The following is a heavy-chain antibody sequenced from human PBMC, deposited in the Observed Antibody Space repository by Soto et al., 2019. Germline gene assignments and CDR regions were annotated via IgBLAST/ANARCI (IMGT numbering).Heavy chain of an antibody. J-gene: IGHJ6*02. CDR1: GDTFTNFA. Sequence: GASVKVSCKVSGDTFTNFAISWVRQAPGQGLEWMGGIIPMFDTPHYAQNFRGRVTITADGATTTAYMELNSLRSADTAVYYCAAGGHNDGYNYYYGMDVWGQGTTVTVSS. CDR3: AAGGHNDGYNYYYGMDV. D-gene: IGHD5-18*01. CDR2: IIPMFDTP. V-gene: IGHV1-69*13.